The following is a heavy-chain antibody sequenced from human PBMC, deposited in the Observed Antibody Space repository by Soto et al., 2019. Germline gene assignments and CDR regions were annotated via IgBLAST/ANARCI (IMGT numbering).Heavy chain of an antibody. CDR3: VKGEYYYDSSGYYPFDY. D-gene: IGHD3-22*01. J-gene: IGHJ4*02. Sequence: KPGGSLRLSCAASGFTFSSYSMNWVRQAPGKGLEWVSSISSSSSYIYYADSVKGRFTISRGNSKNTQYLQMSSLRADDTAVYYCVKGEYYYDSSGYYPFDYWGQGTLVTVSS. CDR1: GFTFSSYS. V-gene: IGHV3-21*01. CDR2: ISSSSSYI.